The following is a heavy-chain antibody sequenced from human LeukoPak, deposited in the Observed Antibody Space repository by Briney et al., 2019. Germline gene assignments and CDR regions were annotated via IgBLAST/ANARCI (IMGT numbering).Heavy chain of an antibody. D-gene: IGHD1-26*01. Sequence: GGSLRLSCAASGFDLSTYAMHWVRQAPGKGLVWVSRINEDGSTTNYADSVKGRSTIFRDNAKNTLYLQMNSLRAEDTAVYYCVRDLGGRSGHWGQGTLVTVSS. J-gene: IGHJ4*02. CDR2: INEDGSTT. V-gene: IGHV3-74*01. CDR1: GFDLSTYA. CDR3: VRDLGGRSGH.